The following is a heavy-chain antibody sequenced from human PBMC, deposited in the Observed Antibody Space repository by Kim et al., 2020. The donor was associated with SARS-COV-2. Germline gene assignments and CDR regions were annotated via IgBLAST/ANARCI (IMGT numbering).Heavy chain of an antibody. D-gene: IGHD6-13*01. CDR3: AGKHAYSSSFDY. J-gene: IGHJ4*02. CDR1: GFIFSDYY. Sequence: GGSLRLSCAASGFIFSDYYMSWIRQAPGKGLEWVSYISSSGSTIYYADSVKGRFTISRDNAKNSLYLQMNSLRAEDTALYFCAGKHAYSSSFDYCGERTLGTVSS. CDR2: ISSSGSTI. V-gene: IGHV3-11*04.